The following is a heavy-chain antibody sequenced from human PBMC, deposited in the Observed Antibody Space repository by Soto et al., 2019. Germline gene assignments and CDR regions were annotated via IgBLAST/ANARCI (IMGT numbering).Heavy chain of an antibody. V-gene: IGHV4-4*02. D-gene: IGHD5-12*01. CDR1: GGSISSSNW. Sequence: SETLSLTCAVSGGSISSSNWWSWVRQPPGKGLEWIGEMYHNGNTNHNPSLKSRVTISVDTSKNQFSLKLISVTAADTAKYFCAREGNLGRWLQPLDFWGQGTLVTVSS. J-gene: IGHJ4*02. CDR3: AREGNLGRWLQPLDF. CDR2: MYHNGNT.